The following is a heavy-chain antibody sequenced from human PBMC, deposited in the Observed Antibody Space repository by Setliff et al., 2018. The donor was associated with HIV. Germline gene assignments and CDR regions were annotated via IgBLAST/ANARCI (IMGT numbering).Heavy chain of an antibody. D-gene: IGHD3-10*01. Sequence: SETLSLTCAVYVESFSGFYWSWIRQPPGKGLEWIGEINHSGGTNYNPSLKSRVTISVDTSKNQFSLKLSFVTAADTAVYYCARGWFGGYYFDYWGQGTLVTVSS. V-gene: IGHV4-34*01. CDR3: ARGWFGGYYFDY. CDR1: VESFSGFY. CDR2: INHSGGT. J-gene: IGHJ4*02.